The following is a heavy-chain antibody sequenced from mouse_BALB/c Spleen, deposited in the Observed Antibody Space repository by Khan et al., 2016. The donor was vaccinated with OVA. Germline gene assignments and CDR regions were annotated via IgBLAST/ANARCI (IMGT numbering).Heavy chain of an antibody. D-gene: IGHD2-3*01. CDR1: VYSITSDYA. J-gene: IGHJ2*01. CDR2: ISYSGST. CDR3: AREDGYLFDY. V-gene: IGHV3-2*02. Sequence: EVQLQESGPGLVKPSQSLSLTCTVTVYSITSDYAWNWIRQFPGNKLEWMGYISYSGSTSYNPSLKSRISITRDTSKNQFFLQLNSVTTEDTATYYCAREDGYLFDYWGQDTTLTVSS.